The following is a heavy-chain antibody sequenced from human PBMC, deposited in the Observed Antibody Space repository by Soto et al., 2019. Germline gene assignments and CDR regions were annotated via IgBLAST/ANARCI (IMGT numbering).Heavy chain of an antibody. Sequence: EVQLVDSGGGLVKPGGSLRLSCAASGFIFISYSMNWVRQAPGKGLEWVSSISSSSSYIYYADSVKGRFTISRDNAKNSLYLQMSSLRAEDTAVYYCARDSGSSSDYYGMDVWGQGTTVTVSS. CDR2: ISSSSSYI. CDR3: ARDSGSSSDYYGMDV. V-gene: IGHV3-21*01. D-gene: IGHD6-13*01. J-gene: IGHJ6*02. CDR1: GFIFISYS.